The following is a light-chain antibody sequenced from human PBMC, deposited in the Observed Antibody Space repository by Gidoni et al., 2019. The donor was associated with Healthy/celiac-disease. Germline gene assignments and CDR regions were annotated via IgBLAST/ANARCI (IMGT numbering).Light chain of an antibody. CDR2: EDN. CDR1: SGSIASNY. Sequence: NFMLTQPPSVSHSPAKTVTISCTGSSGSIASNYVQWYQQRPGSAPTTVIYEDNQRPSGVPDRFSGSIDSSSNSASLTISGLKTEDEADYYCQSYDSSNVVFGGGTKLTVL. J-gene: IGLJ2*01. V-gene: IGLV6-57*02. CDR3: QSYDSSNVV.